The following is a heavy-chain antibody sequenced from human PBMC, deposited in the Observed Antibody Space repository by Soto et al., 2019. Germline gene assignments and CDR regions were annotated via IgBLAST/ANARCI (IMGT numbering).Heavy chain of an antibody. CDR1: GYRFTSYG. CDR2: INTDNGDT. CDR3: ATVGLTMIVVTFGVR. J-gene: IGHJ4*02. D-gene: IGHD3-22*01. V-gene: IGHV1-18*04. Sequence: QVQLAQSGAEVKKPGASVKVSCKASGYRFTSYGISWVRQAPGQGLEWMGWINTDNGDTKYAQKFPGRVTMTTDPSTTTAYKEMRSLRSDETAVYYCATVGLTMIVVTFGVRWRQGTLVTVSS.